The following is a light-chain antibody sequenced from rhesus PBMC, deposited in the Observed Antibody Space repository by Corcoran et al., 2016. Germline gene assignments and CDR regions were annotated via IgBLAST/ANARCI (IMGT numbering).Light chain of an antibody. V-gene: IGKV1-22*01. CDR3: QQYSSSPYS. CDR1: QSISSW. J-gene: IGKJ2*01. CDR2: KAS. Sequence: DIQMTQSPSSLSASVGDTVTITCRASQSISSWLAWYQQQPGKAPKLLIYKASTLQSGVPSRFIGSGSGTDFTLTSSSLQSEDFATYYCQQYSSSPYSFGQGTKVEIK.